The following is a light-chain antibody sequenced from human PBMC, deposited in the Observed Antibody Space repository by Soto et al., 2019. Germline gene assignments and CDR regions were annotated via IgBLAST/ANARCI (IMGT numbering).Light chain of an antibody. V-gene: IGLV4-69*01. CDR3: QTWGTGPWV. Sequence: QSVLTQSPSASASLGASVKLTCTLTSGHSSYAIAWHQQQPEKGPRYLMKLNSDGSHNKGDGIPDRFSGSSSGAERYLPISSLQSEDEADYYCQTWGTGPWVFGGVTTLTVL. CDR2: LNSDGSH. CDR1: SGHSSYA. J-gene: IGLJ3*02.